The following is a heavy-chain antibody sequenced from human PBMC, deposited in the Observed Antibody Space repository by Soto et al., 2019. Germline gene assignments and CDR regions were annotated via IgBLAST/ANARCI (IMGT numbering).Heavy chain of an antibody. D-gene: IGHD3-3*01. V-gene: IGHV4-59*08. CDR2: IYYSGST. Sequence: SETLSLTCTVSGGSISSYYWSWIRQPPGKGLEWIGYIYYSGSTNYNPSLKSRVTISLDTSKNQFSLKLSSVTAADTAVYYCARLGTLEWLGPHEDYWGQGTLVTVSS. CDR1: GGSISSYY. CDR3: ARLGTLEWLGPHEDY. J-gene: IGHJ4*02.